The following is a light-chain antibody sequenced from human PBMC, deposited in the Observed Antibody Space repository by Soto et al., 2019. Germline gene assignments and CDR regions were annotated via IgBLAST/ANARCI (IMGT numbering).Light chain of an antibody. CDR1: QSILDRSKNKYY. V-gene: IGKV4-1*01. CDR2: WSS. J-gene: IGKJ1*01. Sequence: DIVMTQSPDSLAVSLGERATFNCKSSQSILDRSKNKYYLAWYQQKSGQPPKLLIYWSSLRESGVHDRFTGSGSGTDFTLTISSLQAEDVAVYYCQQYFTSPCTFGQGTKVEI. CDR3: QQYFTSPCT.